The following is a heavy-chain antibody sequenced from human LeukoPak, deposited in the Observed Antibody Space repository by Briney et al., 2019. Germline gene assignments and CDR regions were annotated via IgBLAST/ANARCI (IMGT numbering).Heavy chain of an antibody. CDR2: IYTSGST. J-gene: IGHJ4*02. CDR3: ARHHAGDDLDY. D-gene: IGHD7-27*01. Sequence: PSETLSLTCTVSGGSISSGSYYWSWIRQPAGKGLEWIGRIYTSGSTNYNPSLKSRVTISVDTSKNQFSLKLSSVTAADTAVYYCARHHAGDDLDYWGQGTLVTVSS. V-gene: IGHV4-61*02. CDR1: GGSISSGSYY.